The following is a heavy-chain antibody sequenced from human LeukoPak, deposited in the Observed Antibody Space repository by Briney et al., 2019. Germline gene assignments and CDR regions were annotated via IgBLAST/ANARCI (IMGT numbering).Heavy chain of an antibody. CDR1: GGSISSYY. Sequence: NTSETLSLTCTVSGGSISSYYWSWIRQPPGKGLEWIGYIYYSGSTNYNPSLKSRVTISVDTSKNLFSLKVSSVTAADTAVYYCARGRSNYYGMDVWGQGTTVTVSS. CDR2: IYYSGST. V-gene: IGHV4-59*01. CDR3: ARGRSNYYGMDV. D-gene: IGHD1-26*01. J-gene: IGHJ6*02.